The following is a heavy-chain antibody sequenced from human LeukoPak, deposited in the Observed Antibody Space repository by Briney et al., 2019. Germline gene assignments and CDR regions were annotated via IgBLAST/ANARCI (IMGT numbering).Heavy chain of an antibody. Sequence: ASVKISWKASGYTFTSYDINWVRQATGQGLEWMGWMNPNSGNTGYAQKFQGRVTMTRNTSISTAYMALSSLRSEDTAVYYCARYSGAPGYCSGGSCYPADAFDIWGQGTMVTVSS. CDR3: ARYSGAPGYCSGGSCYPADAFDI. CDR2: MNPNSGNT. CDR1: GYTFTSYD. D-gene: IGHD2-15*01. V-gene: IGHV1-8*01. J-gene: IGHJ3*02.